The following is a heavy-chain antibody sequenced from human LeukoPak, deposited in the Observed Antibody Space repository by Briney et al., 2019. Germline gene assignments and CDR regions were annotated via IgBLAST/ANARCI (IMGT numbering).Heavy chain of an antibody. CDR1: GYTFTGYY. J-gene: IGHJ4*02. CDR3: ARGVVEYYDLWSGYYTHDY. Sequence: GASVKVSCKASGYTFTGYYMHWVRQAPGQGLEWMGWINPNSGGTNYAQKFQGRVTMTRDTSISTAYMELSRLRSDDTAVYYCARGVVEYYDLWSGYYTHDYWGQGTLVTVSS. CDR2: INPNSGGT. D-gene: IGHD3-3*01. V-gene: IGHV1-2*02.